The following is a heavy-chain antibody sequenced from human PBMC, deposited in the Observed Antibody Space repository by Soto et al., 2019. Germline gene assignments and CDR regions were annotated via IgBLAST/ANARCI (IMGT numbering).Heavy chain of an antibody. Sequence: ASVKVSCKASGYTFASYAISWMRQAPGQGREGMGGRSADTGNSNDAQKLRGRVTVTTDTDTGTADMERRSLRSDDTGGYNCGRDPPPPDYWG. J-gene: IGHJ4*01. CDR3: GRDPPPPDY. CDR2: RSADTGNS. CDR1: GYTFASYA. V-gene: IGHV1-18*01.